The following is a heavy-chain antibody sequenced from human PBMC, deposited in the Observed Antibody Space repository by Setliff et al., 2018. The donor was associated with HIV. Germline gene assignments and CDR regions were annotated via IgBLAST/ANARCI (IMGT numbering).Heavy chain of an antibody. CDR1: GGSIRTTTYF. J-gene: IGHJ5*01. V-gene: IGHV4-61*09. Sequence: SETLSLTCSVFGGSIRTTTYFWTWIRQPAGKGLNWIGHVYPSGSTNYNPSLQRRVTISVDTSKNQFSLKLNSVTAAATAVYYGARVRLELRQYWFDSWGQGSPVTVSS. CDR2: VYPSGST. CDR3: ARVRLELRQYWFDS. D-gene: IGHD1-7*01.